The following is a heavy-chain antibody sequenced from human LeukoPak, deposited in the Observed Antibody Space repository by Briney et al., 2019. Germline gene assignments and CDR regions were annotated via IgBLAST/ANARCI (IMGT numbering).Heavy chain of an antibody. D-gene: IGHD6-13*01. CDR1: GGSISSSSYY. CDR2: IYYSGST. J-gene: IGHJ5*02. Sequence: SETLSLTCTVSGGSISSSSYYWGWIRQPPGKGLEWIGSIYYSGSTYYNPSLKSRVTISVDTSKNQFSLKLSSVTAADTAVYYCARVGIADSSSWYVWFDPWGQGTLVTVSS. V-gene: IGHV4-39*01. CDR3: ARVGIADSSSWYVWFDP.